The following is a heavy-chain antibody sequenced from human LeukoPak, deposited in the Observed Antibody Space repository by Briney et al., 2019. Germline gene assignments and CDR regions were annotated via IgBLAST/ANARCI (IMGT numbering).Heavy chain of an antibody. D-gene: IGHD2-2*02. J-gene: IGHJ5*02. Sequence: SETLSLTCTVPGDSISSYYWSWIRQPPGKGLEWIGYIYYSGRTNYKPSLKSRVTISVDTSKNQFSLKLSSVTAADTAVYYCARGTQGYCSPTNCYRWFDPWGQGTLVTVSS. CDR1: GDSISSYY. V-gene: IGHV4-59*01. CDR3: ARGTQGYCSPTNCYRWFDP. CDR2: IYYSGRT.